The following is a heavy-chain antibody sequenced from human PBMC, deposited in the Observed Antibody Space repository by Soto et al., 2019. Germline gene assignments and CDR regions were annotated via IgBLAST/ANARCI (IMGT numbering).Heavy chain of an antibody. CDR1: GFTFSSYG. D-gene: IGHD6-19*01. CDR2: IWYDGSNK. V-gene: IGHV3-33*01. J-gene: IGHJ4*02. Sequence: GGSLRLSCAASGFTFSSYGMHWVRQAPGKGLEWVAVIWYDGSNKYYADSVKGRFTISRDNSKNTLYLQMNSLRAEDTAVYYCARGLSARAVAGLLGYWGQGTLVTVSS. CDR3: ARGLSARAVAGLLGY.